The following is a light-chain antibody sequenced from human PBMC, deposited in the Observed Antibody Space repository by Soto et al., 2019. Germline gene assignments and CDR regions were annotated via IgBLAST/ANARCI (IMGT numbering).Light chain of an antibody. V-gene: IGKV1-39*01. CDR1: QSISSN. CDR3: QQSYRTPDT. CDR2: SAS. J-gene: IGKJ3*01. Sequence: DIQMTQSPSSLPASVGDRVTITCRAGQSISSNLNWYQQRPGKAPELLIFSASSLQSGVPSRFSGSGSETEFTLTISSLQPADFATYYCQQSYRTPDTFAPGTKVDLK.